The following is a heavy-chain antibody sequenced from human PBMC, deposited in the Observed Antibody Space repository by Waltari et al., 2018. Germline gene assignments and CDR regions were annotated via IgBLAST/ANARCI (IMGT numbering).Heavy chain of an antibody. CDR1: GFSFRSYN. CDR2: ISSNRNTV. V-gene: IGHV3-48*01. J-gene: IGHJ5*02. Sequence: EVQLVESGGGLVQPGGSLRPSCASSGFSFRSYNMNWVRQAPGKGLEWISHISSNRNTVYYADSVRCRFTISRDNGQNSLYLQMNNLSAEDTAIYYCARELRVGWFDPWGQGTLVTVSS. CDR3: ARELRVGWFDP. D-gene: IGHD4-17*01.